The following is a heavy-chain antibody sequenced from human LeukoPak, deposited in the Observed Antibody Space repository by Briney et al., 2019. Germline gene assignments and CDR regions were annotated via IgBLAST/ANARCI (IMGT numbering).Heavy chain of an antibody. V-gene: IGHV3-7*03. CDR3: VKDSPPRYSGSPPAY. J-gene: IGHJ4*02. Sequence: GGSLRLSCATAGFSFSSYWMSWVRQAPGKGLEWVANIKQDGSEHYYVDSVKGRFTISRDNAKSSLYLQMNSLRADDTAVYYCVKDSPPRYSGSPPAYWGQGTLVTVSS. D-gene: IGHD1-26*01. CDR1: GFSFSSYW. CDR2: IKQDGSEH.